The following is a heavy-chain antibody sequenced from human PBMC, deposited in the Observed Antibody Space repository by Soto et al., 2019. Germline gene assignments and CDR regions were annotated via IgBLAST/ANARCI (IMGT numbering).Heavy chain of an antibody. V-gene: IGHV4-4*07. D-gene: IGHD6-13*01. J-gene: IGHJ5*02. CDR1: GDSFSGYY. CDR2: VYTNGAT. Sequence: QVQLQESGPGLLRPSDTLSLTCTVSGDSFSGYYWSWIRQPAGKGLEWIGRVYTNGATNYNPSLTSLGTVSVDTSRNQFSLKLRFVTAADTAVYYCAREAAETVGDGYWCDPWGQGTLVTVSS. CDR3: AREAAETVGDGYWCDP.